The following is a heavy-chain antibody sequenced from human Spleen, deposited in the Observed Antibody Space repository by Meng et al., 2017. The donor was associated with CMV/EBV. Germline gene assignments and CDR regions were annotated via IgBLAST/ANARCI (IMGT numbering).Heavy chain of an antibody. D-gene: IGHD2-2*01. Sequence: SETLSLTCAVYGGSFSGYYWSWIRQPPGKGLEWIGEINHSGSTNYNPPLTSRVTITVDTAKNQFSLKLSSVTAADTAVYYCAADIVVVPATHGGYYYYGMDVWGQGTTVTVSS. V-gene: IGHV4-34*01. CDR3: AADIVVVPATHGGYYYYGMDV. CDR1: GGSFSGYY. J-gene: IGHJ6*02. CDR2: INHSGST.